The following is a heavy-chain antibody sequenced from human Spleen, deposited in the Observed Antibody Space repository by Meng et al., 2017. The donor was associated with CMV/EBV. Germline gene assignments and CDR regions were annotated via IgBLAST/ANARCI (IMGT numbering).Heavy chain of an antibody. V-gene: IGHV3-48*04. Sequence: GALKISCAASGFTLSSYTMNWVRQAPGKGLEWVSYSSSSGSTIHYAESVKGRFTISRDNAKNSLYLQMNSLRPEDTAVYYCARALVGVLDYWGQGNLVTVSS. CDR3: ARALVGVLDY. D-gene: IGHD2-2*01. J-gene: IGHJ4*02. CDR1: GFTLSSYT. CDR2: SSSSGSTI.